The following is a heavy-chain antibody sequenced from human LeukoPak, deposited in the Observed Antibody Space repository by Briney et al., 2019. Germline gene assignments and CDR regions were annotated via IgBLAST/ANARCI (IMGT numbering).Heavy chain of an antibody. D-gene: IGHD6-19*01. CDR3: ARFHENSGCFDY. CDR2: IYYSGST. Sequence: SETLSLTCTVSGGSISNGGYYWSWIRQHPGKGLEWIGYIYYSGSTYYNPSLKSRVTISVDTSKNQFSLKLSSVTAADTAVYYCARFHENSGCFDYWGQGTLVTVSS. J-gene: IGHJ4*02. V-gene: IGHV4-31*03. CDR1: GGSISNGGYY.